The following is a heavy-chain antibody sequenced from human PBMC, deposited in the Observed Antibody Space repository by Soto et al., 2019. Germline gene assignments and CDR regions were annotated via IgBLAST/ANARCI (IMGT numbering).Heavy chain of an antibody. D-gene: IGHD6-13*01. CDR1: GFTFGSYW. V-gene: IGHV3-7*01. J-gene: IGHJ6*02. Sequence: LRLSCAGSGFTFGSYWMSWVRQAPGQGLEWVANIKQDGSEKYYVDSVKGRFTISRDNANNSLYLQMNSLRAEDTAVYYCARPVGINGSPPRFRRDVWRQGTTVTFSS. CDR2: IKQDGSEK. CDR3: ARPVGINGSPPRFRRDV.